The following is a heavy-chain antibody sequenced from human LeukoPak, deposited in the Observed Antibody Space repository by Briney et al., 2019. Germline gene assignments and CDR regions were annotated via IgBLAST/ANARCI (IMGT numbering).Heavy chain of an antibody. J-gene: IGHJ4*01. CDR2: IKPDGSGK. V-gene: IGHV3-7*03. CDR3: ARPSCSGGTCFDY. D-gene: IGHD2-15*01. Sequence: PGGSLRLSCAASGFTFSSHWMSWVRQAPGKGPEGVAHIKPDGSGKYYVDSMEGRFSISRDNAKNSLFLQMSSLRAEDTAVYYCARPSCSGGTCFDYWGHGVLVTVSS. CDR1: GFTFSSHW.